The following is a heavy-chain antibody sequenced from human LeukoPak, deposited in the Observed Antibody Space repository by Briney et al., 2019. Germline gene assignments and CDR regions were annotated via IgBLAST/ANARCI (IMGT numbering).Heavy chain of an antibody. CDR2: IYYSGTT. Sequence: SETLSLTCTGSGGSISSSDYYWGWIRQPPGKGLEWIASIYYSGTTHYNPSHQSRVTMSVDTSKNQFSLKLSSVTAADTAVYYCARRRFGELGYFDYWGQGTLVTVSS. CDR1: GGSISSSDYY. CDR3: ARRRFGELGYFDY. J-gene: IGHJ4*02. V-gene: IGHV4-39*01. D-gene: IGHD3-10*01.